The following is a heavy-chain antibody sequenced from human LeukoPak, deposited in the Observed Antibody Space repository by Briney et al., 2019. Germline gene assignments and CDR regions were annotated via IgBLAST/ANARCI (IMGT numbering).Heavy chain of an antibody. D-gene: IGHD3-10*01. Sequence: SQTLSLTCAISGDSVSSNSAAWNWIMQSPSRGLEWLGRTYYRSKWYNDYAVSVKSRITINPDTSKNQFSLQLNSVTPEDTAVYYCARDGLRYYYGSGSSKYFDYWGQGTLVTVSS. CDR2: TYYRSKWYN. CDR1: GDSVSSNSAA. CDR3: ARDGLRYYYGSGSSKYFDY. J-gene: IGHJ4*02. V-gene: IGHV6-1*01.